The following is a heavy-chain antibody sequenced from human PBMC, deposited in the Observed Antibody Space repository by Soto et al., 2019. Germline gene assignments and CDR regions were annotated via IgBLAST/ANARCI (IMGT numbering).Heavy chain of an antibody. CDR3: ARVNTVTFDY. Sequence: PSETLSLTCTVSGGSISSYYWSWIRQPPGKGLEWIGYIYYSGSTNYNPSLKSRVTISVDTSKNQFSLKLSSVTAADTAVYYCARVNTVTFDYWGQGTLVTVSS. V-gene: IGHV4-59*01. J-gene: IGHJ4*02. CDR1: GGSISSYY. CDR2: IYYSGST. D-gene: IGHD4-17*01.